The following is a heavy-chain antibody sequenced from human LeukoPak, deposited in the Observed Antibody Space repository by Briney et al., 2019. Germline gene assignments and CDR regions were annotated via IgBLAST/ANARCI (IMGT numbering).Heavy chain of an antibody. J-gene: IGHJ4*02. V-gene: IGHV4-34*01. CDR1: GGSFSGYY. CDR2: INHSGST. CDR3: ARSRYCSSTSCYVFDY. D-gene: IGHD2-2*01. Sequence: SETLSLTCAVYGGSFSGYYWSWIRQPPGKGLEWIGEINHSGSTNYNPSLKSRVTISVDTSKNQFSLRLSSVTAADTAAYYCARSRYCSSTSCYVFDYWGQGTLVTVSS.